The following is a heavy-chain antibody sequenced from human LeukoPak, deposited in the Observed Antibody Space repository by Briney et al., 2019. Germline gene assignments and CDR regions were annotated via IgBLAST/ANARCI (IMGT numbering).Heavy chain of an antibody. CDR2: INHSGST. CDR3: ARGLPATGYCSGGSCYGLYFDY. D-gene: IGHD2-15*01. V-gene: IGHV4-34*01. CDR1: GGSFSGYY. Sequence: SETLSLTCAVYGGSFSGYYWSWIRQPPGKGLEWIGEINHSGSTNYNPSLKSRVTISVGTSKNQFSLKLSSVTAADTAVYYCARGLPATGYCSGGSCYGLYFDYWGQGTLVTVSS. J-gene: IGHJ4*02.